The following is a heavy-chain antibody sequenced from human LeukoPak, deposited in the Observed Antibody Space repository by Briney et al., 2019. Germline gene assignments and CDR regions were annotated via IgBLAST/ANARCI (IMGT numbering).Heavy chain of an antibody. D-gene: IGHD3-10*01. CDR1: GGSISSYY. CDR3: ARDGTHYYGSGSHHYFDY. CDR2: IYYSGST. Sequence: SETLSLTCTVSGGSISSYYWSWIRQPPGKGLEGIGYIYYSGSTNYNPSLKSRVTISVDTSKNQFSLKLSSVTAADTAVYYCARDGTHYYGSGSHHYFDYWGQGTLVTVSS. V-gene: IGHV4-59*01. J-gene: IGHJ4*02.